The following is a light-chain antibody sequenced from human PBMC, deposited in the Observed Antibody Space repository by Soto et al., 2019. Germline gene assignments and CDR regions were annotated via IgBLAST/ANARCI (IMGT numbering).Light chain of an antibody. CDR1: SSTIGSNF. CDR3: AAWDDHLTPYWV. V-gene: IGLV1-47*02. CDR2: HNY. J-gene: IGLJ3*02. Sequence: QSVLTQPPSASGAPGQSVSISCSGSSSTIGSNFVYWYQQLPGAAPKLLIFHNYRRPSGVPDRFSGSKSGTSASLAITGLRSEDEGDYYCAAWDDHLTPYWVFGGGTKVTVL.